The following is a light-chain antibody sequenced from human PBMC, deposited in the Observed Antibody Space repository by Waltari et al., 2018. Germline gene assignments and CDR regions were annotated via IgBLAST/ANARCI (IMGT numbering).Light chain of an antibody. CDR3: QQRSNWPLP. CDR1: QSVGSY. CDR2: DAS. Sequence: EIVLTHSPATLSLSPGERAALSCRASQSVGSYLGWYQQKPGQVPRLLIYDASNRATGIPAMFSGSGSGTDFTLTSRSLEPGDFAVYYCQQRSNWPLPFGGGTTVEIK. J-gene: IGKJ4*01. V-gene: IGKV3-11*01.